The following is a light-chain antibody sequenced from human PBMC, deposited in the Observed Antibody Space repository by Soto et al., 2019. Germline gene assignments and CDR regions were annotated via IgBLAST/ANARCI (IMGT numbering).Light chain of an antibody. CDR2: GAS. V-gene: IGKV3-20*01. J-gene: IGKJ4*01. CDR1: QSVSRSY. CDR3: HQYACSPTFT. Sequence: VLNQRPGALSLSPGDSGSRSCRASQSVSRSYLAWYQQKPGQAPRLIIYGASRRATGIPDRFSGSVSGTDFTPTIRQLEPEDSAVYYCHQYACSPTFTFGGVTKVDIK.